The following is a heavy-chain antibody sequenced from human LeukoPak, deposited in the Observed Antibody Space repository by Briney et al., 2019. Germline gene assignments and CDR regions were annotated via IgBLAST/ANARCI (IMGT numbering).Heavy chain of an antibody. J-gene: IGHJ4*02. CDR1: GFTFSSYA. D-gene: IGHD1-14*01. V-gene: IGHV3-23*01. Sequence: PGGSLRLSCAASGFTFSSYAMSWVRQAPGEGLEWVSTISNSDYSTYYADSVKGRFTISRANSENTLYLQMNNLRAEDTAVYYCAKATGYLLWGQGTLVTVSS. CDR2: ISNSDYST. CDR3: AKATGYLL.